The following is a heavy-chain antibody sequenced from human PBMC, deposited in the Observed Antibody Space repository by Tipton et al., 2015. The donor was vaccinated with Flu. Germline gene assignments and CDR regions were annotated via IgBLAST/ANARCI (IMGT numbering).Heavy chain of an antibody. CDR1: GYSISSGYY. Sequence: LRLSCAVSGYSISSGYYWGWVRQPPGKGLEWIGTIYHSGSTYYNPSLKSRLTISVDTSKSQFSLKLTSVTAADTAVYYCARARALYYYYAMDVWGQGTTVTVSS. J-gene: IGHJ6*02. CDR2: IYHSGST. CDR3: ARARALYYYYAMDV. V-gene: IGHV4-38-2*01.